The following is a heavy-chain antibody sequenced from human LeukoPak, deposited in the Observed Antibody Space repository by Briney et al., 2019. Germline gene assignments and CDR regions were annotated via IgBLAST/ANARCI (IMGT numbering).Heavy chain of an antibody. CDR1: GYTFTSYY. D-gene: IGHD4-17*01. V-gene: IGHV1-46*01. CDR2: INPSGGST. J-gene: IGHJ5*02. Sequence: VASVKVSCKASGYTFTSYYMHWVRQAPGQGLEWMGIINPSGGSTSYAQKFQGRVTMTRDTSTSTVYMELSSLRSEDTAVYYCARDYGDYEGFNWFDPWGQGTLVTVPP. CDR3: ARDYGDYEGFNWFDP.